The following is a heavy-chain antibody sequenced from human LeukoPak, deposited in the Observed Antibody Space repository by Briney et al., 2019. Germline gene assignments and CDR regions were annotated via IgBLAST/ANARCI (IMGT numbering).Heavy chain of an antibody. CDR2: IIPIFGTA. J-gene: IGHJ4*02. CDR3: AREIRNFLYSSGWYFDY. D-gene: IGHD6-19*01. Sequence: GASVKVSCKASGYTFTSYGISWVRQAPGQGLEWMGGIIPIFGTANYAQKFQGRVTITADESTSTAYMELSSLRSEDTAVYYCAREIRNFLYSSGWYFDYWGQGTLVTVSS. CDR1: GYTFTSYG. V-gene: IGHV1-69*13.